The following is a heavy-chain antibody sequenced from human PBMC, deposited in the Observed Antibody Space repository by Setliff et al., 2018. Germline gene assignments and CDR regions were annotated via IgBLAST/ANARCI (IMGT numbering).Heavy chain of an antibody. J-gene: IGHJ5*02. CDR2: FHTGGST. Sequence: PSETLSLTCTVSGDSISSGSYYWTWIRQPAGKGLEWIGHFHTGGSTNYNRSLRSRVSISVDTSKNQFSLKLSSVTAADTATYYCARAGPTVTFFRVLVISWWDPWGQGSLDTVSS. D-gene: IGHD3-3*01. V-gene: IGHV4-61*09. CDR1: GDSISSGSYY. CDR3: ARAGPTVTFFRVLVISWWDP.